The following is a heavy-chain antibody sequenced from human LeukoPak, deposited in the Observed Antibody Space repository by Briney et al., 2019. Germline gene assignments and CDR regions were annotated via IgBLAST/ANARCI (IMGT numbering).Heavy chain of an antibody. D-gene: IGHD3-10*01. Sequence: GESLKISCKGSGYSFTSYWIGWVRQMPGKGLEWMGIIYPGDSDTRYSPSFQGQVTISADKFISTAYLQWSSLKASDTAMYYCARGVYSRNYYFDYWGQGTLVTVSS. J-gene: IGHJ4*02. CDR3: ARGVYSRNYYFDY. CDR2: IYPGDSDT. V-gene: IGHV5-51*01. CDR1: GYSFTSYW.